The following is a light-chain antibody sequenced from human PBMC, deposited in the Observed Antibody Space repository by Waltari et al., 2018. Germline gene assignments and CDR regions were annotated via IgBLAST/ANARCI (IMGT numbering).Light chain of an antibody. CDR2: GTS. J-gene: IGKJ2*01. CDR3: QQYYSAPYT. Sequence: DIVMTQSPDSLAVSLGETTTLNCKSSQTILYSSYNKNYLAWYQVKPGQAPKLRVYGTSTRESGVPDRFSGSGSGTDFSLTISSLQAEDVAVYYCQQYYSAPYTFGQGTKLEIK. V-gene: IGKV4-1*01. CDR1: QTILYSSYNKNY.